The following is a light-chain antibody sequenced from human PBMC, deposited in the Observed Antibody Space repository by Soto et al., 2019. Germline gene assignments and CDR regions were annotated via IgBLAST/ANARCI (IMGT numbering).Light chain of an antibody. CDR3: SSYGGTFYV. CDR2: EVS. J-gene: IGLJ1*01. V-gene: IGLV2-14*01. Sequence: QSALTQPASVSGSPGQSITISCTGTSSDVGGYNYVSWYQQHPGKVPKLMIYEVSNRPSGVVNRFSGSKSGNTASLTISGLQAEDEADYYCSSYGGTFYVFGTGTKVTVL. CDR1: SSDVGGYNY.